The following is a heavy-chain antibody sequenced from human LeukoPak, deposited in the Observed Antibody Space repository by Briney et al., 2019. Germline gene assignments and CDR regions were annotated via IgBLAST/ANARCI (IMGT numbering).Heavy chain of an antibody. CDR1: GGSISSGGYS. CDR2: IYYSGST. Sequence: SQTLSLTCTVSGGSISSGGYSWGWIRQPPGKGLEWIGSIYYSGSTYYNPSLKSRVSISVDTSKDQFSLKLSSVTAADTAVYYCARHRDSSGWYDFDYWGQGTLVTVSS. CDR3: ARHRDSSGWYDFDY. D-gene: IGHD6-19*01. J-gene: IGHJ4*02. V-gene: IGHV4-39*01.